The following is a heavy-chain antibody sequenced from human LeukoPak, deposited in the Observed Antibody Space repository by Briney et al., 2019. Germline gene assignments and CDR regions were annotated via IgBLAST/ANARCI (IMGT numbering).Heavy chain of an antibody. CDR1: GFTFSNYA. CDR3: AKDLALYTGPYSGSFYSPIDY. CDR2: ISGRGGNT. Sequence: PGGSLRLSCAASGFTFSNYAMSWVRQAPGKGLEWVSSISGRGGNTYYADSVKGRFTISRDNSKNTLYLQMNSLRVEDTAVYYCAKDLALYTGPYSGSFYSPIDYWGQGTVVSVSS. J-gene: IGHJ4*02. D-gene: IGHD1-26*01. V-gene: IGHV3-23*01.